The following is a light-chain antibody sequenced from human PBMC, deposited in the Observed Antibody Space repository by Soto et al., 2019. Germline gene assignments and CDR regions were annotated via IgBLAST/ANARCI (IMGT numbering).Light chain of an antibody. J-gene: IGLJ1*01. CDR3: SSYTASSTYV. CDR1: SSDVGGYNY. Sequence: QSVLTTPASVYGSPGRSITISCTGTSSDVGGYNYVSWYQQHPGKAPKLMIYDVSNRPSGVSNRFSGSKSGNTASLTISGLQAEDEADYYCSSYTASSTYVFGTGTKVTVL. CDR2: DVS. V-gene: IGLV2-14*01.